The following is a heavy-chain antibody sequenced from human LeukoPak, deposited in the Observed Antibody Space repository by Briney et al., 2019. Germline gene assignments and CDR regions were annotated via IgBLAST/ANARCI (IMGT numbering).Heavy chain of an antibody. Sequence: GGSLRLSCAASGFTFSSYSMNWVRQAPGKGLEWVGRIKSKTDGGTTDYAAPVKGRFTISRDDSKNTLYLQMNSLKTEDTAVYYCTTGGSSGWYPWFDPWGQGTLVTVSS. J-gene: IGHJ5*02. D-gene: IGHD6-19*01. CDR2: IKSKTDGGTT. V-gene: IGHV3-15*01. CDR3: TTGGSSGWYPWFDP. CDR1: GFTFSSYS.